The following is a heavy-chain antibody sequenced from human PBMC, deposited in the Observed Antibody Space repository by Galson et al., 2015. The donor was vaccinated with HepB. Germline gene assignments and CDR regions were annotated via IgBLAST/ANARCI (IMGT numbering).Heavy chain of an antibody. CDR3: AKDICPGVAGTVCAFGI. CDR1: GFTFDDYA. CDR2: ISWNSGSI. J-gene: IGHJ3*02. D-gene: IGHD6-19*01. Sequence: SLRLSCAASGFTFDDYAMHWVRQAPGKGLEWVSGISWNSGSIGYADSVKGRFTISRDNAKNSLYLQMNSLRAEDTALYYCAKDICPGVAGTVCAFGIWGQGTMVTVSS. V-gene: IGHV3-9*01.